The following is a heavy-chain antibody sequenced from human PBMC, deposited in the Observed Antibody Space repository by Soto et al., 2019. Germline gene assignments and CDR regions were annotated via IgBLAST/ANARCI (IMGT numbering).Heavy chain of an antibody. Sequence: GGSLRLSCAASGFTFSSYGMHWVRQAPGKGLEWVAVIWYDGSNKYYADSVKGRFTISRDNSKNTLYLQMNSLRAEDTAVYYCARDQRLFGYPPYYYYYMDVWGKGTTVTVSS. CDR1: GFTFSSYG. V-gene: IGHV3-33*01. J-gene: IGHJ6*03. D-gene: IGHD3-22*01. CDR3: ARDQRLFGYPPYYYYYMDV. CDR2: IWYDGSNK.